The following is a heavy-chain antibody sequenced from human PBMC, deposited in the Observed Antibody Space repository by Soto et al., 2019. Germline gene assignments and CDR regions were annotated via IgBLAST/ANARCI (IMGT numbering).Heavy chain of an antibody. Sequence: RASVKVSCKASGYTFTTYDINWVRQVTGQGLEGMGWMSPNSGNTAYAQKFQGRATMTRDTSVSTAYMELSSRRSEDTAVYYCARVAVPVTISGVVIIPNWFDPWGQGTLVTVSS. D-gene: IGHD3-3*01. J-gene: IGHJ5*02. CDR3: ARVAVPVTISGVVIIPNWFDP. V-gene: IGHV1-8*01. CDR1: GYTFTTYD. CDR2: MSPNSGNT.